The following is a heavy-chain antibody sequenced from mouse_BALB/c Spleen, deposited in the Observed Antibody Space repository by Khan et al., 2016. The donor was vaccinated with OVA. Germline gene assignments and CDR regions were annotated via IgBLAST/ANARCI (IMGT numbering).Heavy chain of an antibody. CDR3: AKFTPDYYSMDY. CDR1: GFSLTSYG. V-gene: IGHV2-3*01. CDR2: IWGDGST. Sequence: QMQLEESGPGLVAPSQSLSITCTVSGFSLTSYGVSWVRQSPGKGLEWLGVIWGDGSTNYHSTLISRLIISKDNSKSQVFLKLTGLQTDDTATYYCAKFTPDYYSMDYWVQGTSVTVSS. D-gene: IGHD1-1*01. J-gene: IGHJ4*01.